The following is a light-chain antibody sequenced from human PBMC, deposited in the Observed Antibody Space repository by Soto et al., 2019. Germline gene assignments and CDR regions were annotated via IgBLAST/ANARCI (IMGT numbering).Light chain of an antibody. J-gene: IGKJ1*01. CDR2: GAS. CDR1: QSLADNY. V-gene: IGKV3-20*01. CDR3: QQYGSSPRT. Sequence: EVVLTQSPGTLSLSPGDRAALSCRASQSLADNYLAWYQQKPGQAPRLLIYGASTRLTGIPDRFSGSGSGTDFTLIISRLEPDDFAVYYCQQYGSSPRTFGQGTKVEIK.